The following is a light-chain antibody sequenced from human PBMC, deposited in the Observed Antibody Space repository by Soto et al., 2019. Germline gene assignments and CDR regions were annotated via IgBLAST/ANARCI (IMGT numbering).Light chain of an antibody. CDR1: SSNIGNNA. V-gene: IGLV1-36*01. CDR3: GAWDGSLNGRV. J-gene: IGLJ2*01. CDR2: YND. Sequence: QSVLTQPPSVSEAPRQRVTISCSGSSSNIGNNAVTWYQQLPGKAPKLLIYYNDLPPSGVSDRFSGSKSGTSASLAISGLQSEDEADYYCGAWDGSLNGRVFGGGTQLTVL.